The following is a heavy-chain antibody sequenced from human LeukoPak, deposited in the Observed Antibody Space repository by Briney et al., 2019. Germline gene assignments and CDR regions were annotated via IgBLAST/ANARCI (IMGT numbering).Heavy chain of an antibody. V-gene: IGHV4-39*07. Sequence: SSETLSLTCTVSGDSISSSSYYWGWIRQPPGKGLEWIGSMYYSGSTYYNPSLKSRVTMSLDKSKNHLSLNLTSVTAADTAVYYCSRENWAFSPFGYWGQGTLVTVPS. D-gene: IGHD3-16*01. CDR3: SRENWAFSPFGY. J-gene: IGHJ4*02. CDR1: GDSISSSSYY. CDR2: MYYSGST.